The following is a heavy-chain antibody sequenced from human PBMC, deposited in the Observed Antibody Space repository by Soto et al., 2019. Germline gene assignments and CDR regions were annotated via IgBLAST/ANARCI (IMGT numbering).Heavy chain of an antibody. J-gene: IGHJ4*02. CDR3: ARALTAPYYDYIWGSYRYTAGGADY. CDR2: INHSGST. D-gene: IGHD3-16*02. CDR1: GGSFSGYY. V-gene: IGHV4-34*01. Sequence: SETLSLTCAVYGGSFSGYYWSWIRQPPGKGLEWIGEINHSGSTNYNPSLKSRGTISVDTSKNQFSLKLSSVTAADTAVYYCARALTAPYYDYIWGSYRYTAGGADYWGQGTLVTVSS.